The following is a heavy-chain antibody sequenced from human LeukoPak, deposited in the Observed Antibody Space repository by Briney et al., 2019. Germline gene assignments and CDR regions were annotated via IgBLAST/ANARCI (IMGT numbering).Heavy chain of an antibody. V-gene: IGHV1-2*02. Sequence: ASAEVSCKASGYAFTDYYMHWVRQAPGQGLEWMGCINPNSGGTDYAQKSQGRVTMTRDTSISTAYMELSSLTSDDTAIYYCARGRTPAGGRVLDGYWGQGTLVTVSS. J-gene: IGHJ4*02. CDR3: ARGRTPAGGRVLDGY. CDR2: INPNSGGT. D-gene: IGHD6-13*01. CDR1: GYAFTDYY.